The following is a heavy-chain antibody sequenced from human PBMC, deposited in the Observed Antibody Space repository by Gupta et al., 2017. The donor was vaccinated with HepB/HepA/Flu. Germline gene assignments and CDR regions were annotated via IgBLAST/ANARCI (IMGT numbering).Heavy chain of an antibody. V-gene: IGHV3-30*18. CDR1: GFAFSTYG. CDR2: IANDGRDK. D-gene: IGHD2-15*01. Sequence: QVQLVESGGGVVQPGRSLRLSCAASGFAFSTYGMHWVRQAPGKGLEWVAVIANDGRDKKSADSGKGRFTISRDNSKNTLYLQMNSLRVEDTAVYYCAKDLTGAAARYYFDSWGQGTLVIVSS. J-gene: IGHJ4*02. CDR3: AKDLTGAAARYYFDS.